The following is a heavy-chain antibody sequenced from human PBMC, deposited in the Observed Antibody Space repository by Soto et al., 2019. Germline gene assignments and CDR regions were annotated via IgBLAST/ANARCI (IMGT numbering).Heavy chain of an antibody. D-gene: IGHD6-13*01. CDR3: ACPGYSSSWYRGYYYGMGV. J-gene: IGHJ6*02. CDR1: GYTFTSYG. V-gene: IGHV1-18*01. Sequence: ASVKDSCKDSGYTFTSYGISWVRQAPGQGLEWMGWISAYNGNTNYAQKLQGRVTMTTDTSTSTAYMELRSLRSDDTAVYYCACPGYSSSWYRGYYYGMGVWGQGTTVTVSS. CDR2: ISAYNGNT.